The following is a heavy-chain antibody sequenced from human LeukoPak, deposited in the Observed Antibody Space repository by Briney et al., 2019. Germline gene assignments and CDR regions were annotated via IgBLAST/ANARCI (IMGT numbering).Heavy chain of an antibody. CDR2: INHSGST. V-gene: IGHV4-34*01. CDR3: ARGRAARALNKKNWSDP. CDR1: GGSFSGYY. Sequence: PSETLSLTCAVYGGSFSGYYWSWIRQPPGKGLEWIGEINHSGSTNYNPSLKSRVTISVDTSKNQFSLKLSSVTAADTAVYYCARGRAARALNKKNWSDPWGQGTLVTVSS. J-gene: IGHJ5*02. D-gene: IGHD2-15*01.